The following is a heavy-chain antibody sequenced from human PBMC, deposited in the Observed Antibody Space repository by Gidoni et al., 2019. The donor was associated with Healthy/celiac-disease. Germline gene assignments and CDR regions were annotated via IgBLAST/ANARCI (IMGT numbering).Heavy chain of an antibody. V-gene: IGHV3-23*01. Sequence: EVQLLESGGGLVQPGGSLSLSCAASGFTFSSYARSWVRQAPGKGLEWVSAISGSGGSTYYADSVKGRFTISRDNSKNTLYLQMNSLRAEDTAVYYCAKGSGSYFGADDYWGQGTLVTVSS. CDR2: ISGSGGST. D-gene: IGHD1-26*01. CDR1: GFTFSSYA. J-gene: IGHJ4*02. CDR3: AKGSGSYFGADDY.